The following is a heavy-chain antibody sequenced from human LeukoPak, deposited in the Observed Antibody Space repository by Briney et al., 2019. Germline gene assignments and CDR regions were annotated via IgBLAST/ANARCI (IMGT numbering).Heavy chain of an antibody. Sequence: GRSLRLSCAASGFSFGSHGMHWVRQAPGKGPEWVAVIWYDGSAKYYAASVKDRFTISRDNPNNRVFLEVSSLRAEDTAVYYCARDQGRAVASDAFDVWGQGTIVIVSS. CDR1: GFSFGSHG. J-gene: IGHJ3*01. CDR2: IWYDGSAK. D-gene: IGHD6-19*01. CDR3: ARDQGRAVASDAFDV. V-gene: IGHV3-33*01.